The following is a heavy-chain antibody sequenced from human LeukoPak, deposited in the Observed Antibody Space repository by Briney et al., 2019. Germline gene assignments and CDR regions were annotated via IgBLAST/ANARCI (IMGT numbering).Heavy chain of an antibody. CDR3: ARADTAMVTPLDY. V-gene: IGHV4-59*01. Sequence: SETLSLTCTVSGCSISSYYWSWIRQPPGKGLEWIGYIYYSGSTNYYPSLKSRVTISVDTSKNRFSLKLSSVTAADTAVYYCARADTAMVTPLDYWGQGTLVTVSS. CDR1: GCSISSYY. CDR2: IYYSGST. J-gene: IGHJ4*02. D-gene: IGHD5-18*01.